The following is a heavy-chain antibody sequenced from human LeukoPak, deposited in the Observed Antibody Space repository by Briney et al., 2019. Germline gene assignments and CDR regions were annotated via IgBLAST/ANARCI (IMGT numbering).Heavy chain of an antibody. Sequence: PSETLSLTCTVSGDSISNSGYYWGWIRQPPGKGLEWIGNTHYSGSTNYNASLKSRVTISIDTSKNQFSLVLRSVTAADTAVYYCAKRGPGTGWSFDYWGQGTLITVST. CDR1: GDSISNSGYY. CDR3: AKRGPGTGWSFDY. CDR2: THYSGST. J-gene: IGHJ4*02. D-gene: IGHD6-19*01. V-gene: IGHV4-39*01.